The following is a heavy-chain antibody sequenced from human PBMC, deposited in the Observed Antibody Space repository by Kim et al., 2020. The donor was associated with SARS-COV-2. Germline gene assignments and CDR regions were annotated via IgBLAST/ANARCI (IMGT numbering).Heavy chain of an antibody. CDR2: VYSGGST. J-gene: IGHJ6*01. CDR3: ARDRLLDTAFPSYYYYGM. D-gene: IGHD5-18*01. CDR1: GFTVSSNY. Sequence: GGSMRLSCAASGFTVSSNYMNWVRQAPGKGLEWVSVVYSGGSTNYADSAKGRFTISRDNSKNTLSLQMNSLRAEDTAVYYCARDRLLDTAFPSYYYYGM. V-gene: IGHV3-66*01.